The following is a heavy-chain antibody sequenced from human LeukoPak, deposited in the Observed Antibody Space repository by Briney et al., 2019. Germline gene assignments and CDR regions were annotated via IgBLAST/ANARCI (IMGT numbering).Heavy chain of an antibody. CDR1: GFTFSSYG. D-gene: IGHD3-16*01. CDR2: IWYDGSNK. V-gene: IGHV3-33*01. CDR3: ARLVWGGGSLDAFDI. Sequence: TGRSLRLSCAASGFTFSSYGMHWVRQAPGKGLEWVAVIWYDGSNKFYADSVRGRFTISRDNSKNTLYLQMHSLRAEDTAVYYCARLVWGGGSLDAFDIWGQGTMVTVSS. J-gene: IGHJ3*02.